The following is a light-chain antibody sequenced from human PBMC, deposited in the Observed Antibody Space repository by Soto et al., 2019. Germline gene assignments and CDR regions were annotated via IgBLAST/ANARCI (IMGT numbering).Light chain of an antibody. Sequence: QSALTQPASGSGSPGQSITISCTGSSNDVGAFHYVSWYRHSPGEAPKVLIRGVSIRPSGVSIRFSASKSANTASLTISGLQAEDEALYYCSSYTTGNTGVFGGGTKLTVL. CDR1: SNDVGAFHY. V-gene: IGLV2-14*03. CDR2: GVS. J-gene: IGLJ3*02. CDR3: SSYTTGNTGV.